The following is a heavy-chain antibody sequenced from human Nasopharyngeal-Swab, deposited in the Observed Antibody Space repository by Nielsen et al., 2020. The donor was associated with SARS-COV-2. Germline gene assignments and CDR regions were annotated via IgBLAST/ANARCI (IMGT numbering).Heavy chain of an antibody. J-gene: IGHJ6*02. CDR1: GFTFSSYS. D-gene: IGHD1-1*01. Sequence: GGSLRLSCAASGFTFSSYSMNWVRQAPGNGLEWVSSISSSSSYIYYADSVKGRFTISRDNAKNSLYLQMNSLRAEDTAVYYCARVSGTQSTYYYYGMDVWGQGTTVTVSS. CDR3: ARVSGTQSTYYYYGMDV. V-gene: IGHV3-21*01. CDR2: ISSSSSYI.